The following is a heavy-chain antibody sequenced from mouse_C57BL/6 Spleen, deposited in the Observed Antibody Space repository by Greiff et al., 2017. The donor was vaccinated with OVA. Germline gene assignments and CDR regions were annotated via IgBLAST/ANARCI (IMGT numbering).Heavy chain of an antibody. CDR1: GFTFSDYG. CDR3: ARNDYDSRAMDY. CDR2: ISSGSSTI. Sequence: EVKLMESGGGLVKPGGSLKLSCAASGFTFSDYGMHWVRQAPEKGLEWVAYISSGSSTIYYADTVKGRFTISRDNAKNTLFLQMTSLRSEDTAMYYCARNDYDSRAMDYWGQGTSVTVSS. J-gene: IGHJ4*01. V-gene: IGHV5-17*01. D-gene: IGHD2-4*01.